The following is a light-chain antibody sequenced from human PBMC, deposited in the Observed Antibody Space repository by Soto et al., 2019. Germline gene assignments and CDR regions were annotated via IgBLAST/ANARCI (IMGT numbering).Light chain of an antibody. J-gene: IGKJ1*01. CDR2: GAS. CDR1: QSVSSN. V-gene: IGKV3-15*01. CDR3: QQYNNWPPLT. Sequence: EIVMTQSPATLSVSPGERATLSCRASQSVSSNLAWYQQKPGQAPRLLIYGASTRATGIPARFSGSGSGTEFTLTISSPQSEDFAVYYCQQYNNWPPLTFGQGTK.